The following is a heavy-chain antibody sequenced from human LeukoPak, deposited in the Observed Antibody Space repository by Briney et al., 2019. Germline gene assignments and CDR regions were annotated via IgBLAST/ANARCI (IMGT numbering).Heavy chain of an antibody. CDR2: IYYSGST. J-gene: IGHJ4*02. V-gene: IGHV4-39*01. Sequence: KPSETLSLTCTVSNGSISSSTYYWGWIRQPPEKGLEWIGTIYYSGSTYYNPSLKSRVTISVDTSKNQFSLKLSSMTAADTAVYYCARHMGGGLDYWGQGTLVTVSS. CDR3: ARHMGGGLDY. D-gene: IGHD3-10*01. CDR1: NGSISSSTYY.